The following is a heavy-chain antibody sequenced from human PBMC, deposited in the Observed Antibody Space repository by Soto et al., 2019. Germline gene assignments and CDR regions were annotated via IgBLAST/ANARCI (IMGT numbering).Heavy chain of an antibody. J-gene: IGHJ4*02. V-gene: IGHV3-21*01. CDR3: ARDNSSNYYDSSGYYFFDY. CDR1: GFTFSSYS. CDR2: ISSSSSYI. D-gene: IGHD3-22*01. Sequence: GGSLTLSCAASGFTFSSYSMNWVRQAPGKGLEWVSSISSSSSYIYYADSVKGRFTISRDNAKNSLYLQMNSLRAEDTAVYYCARDNSSNYYDSSGYYFFDYWGQGTLVTVSS.